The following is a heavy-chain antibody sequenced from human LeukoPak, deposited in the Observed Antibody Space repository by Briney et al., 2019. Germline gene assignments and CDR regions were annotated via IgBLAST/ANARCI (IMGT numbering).Heavy chain of an antibody. V-gene: IGHV1-8*01. Sequence: ASVKVSCKASGYTFTSYDINWVRQATGQGLEWMGWMNPNSGNTGYAQKFQGRVTMTRDTSISTAYMELSRLRSDDTAVYYCANGITIFGVGTPVGYFQHWGQGTLVTVSS. CDR1: GYTFTSYD. CDR2: MNPNSGNT. J-gene: IGHJ1*01. D-gene: IGHD3-3*01. CDR3: ANGITIFGVGTPVGYFQH.